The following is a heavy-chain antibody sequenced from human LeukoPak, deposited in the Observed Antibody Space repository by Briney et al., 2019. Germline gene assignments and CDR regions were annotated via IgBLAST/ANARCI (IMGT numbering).Heavy chain of an antibody. CDR1: GFTFSSYW. CDR3: ARMGIAAAVPLDY. D-gene: IGHD6-13*01. Sequence: GGSLRLSCAASGFTFSSYWMHWVRQAPGKGLVWVSRINSDGSSTSYADSVKGRFTISRDNAKNSLYLQLISLRAEDTAVYYCARMGIAAAVPLDYWGQGALVTVSS. CDR2: INSDGSST. V-gene: IGHV3-74*01. J-gene: IGHJ4*02.